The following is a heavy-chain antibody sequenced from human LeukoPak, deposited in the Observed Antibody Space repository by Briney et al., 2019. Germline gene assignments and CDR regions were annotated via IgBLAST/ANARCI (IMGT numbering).Heavy chain of an antibody. CDR2: INSDGRIT. D-gene: IGHD6-19*01. V-gene: IGHV3-74*01. CDR1: GFPFSSSW. Sequence: GGPLRFSFEPPGFPFSSSWRHWVRQPPGRGRVWVSRINSDGRITDYADSVKGRFTISRDNANNTVYLQMNSLRADDTAVYYCGREWGRSGWTDNWGQGTLVTVSS. CDR3: GREWGRSGWTDN. J-gene: IGHJ4*02.